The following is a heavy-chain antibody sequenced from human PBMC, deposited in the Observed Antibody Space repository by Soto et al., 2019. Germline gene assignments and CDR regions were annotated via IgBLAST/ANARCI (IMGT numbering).Heavy chain of an antibody. V-gene: IGHV3-30-3*01. CDR1: GFTFSSYA. Sequence: QVQLVESGGGVVQPGRSLRLSCAASGFTFSSYAMHWVRQAPGKGLEWVAVISYDGSKKYYADSVKGRFTISRDNSKNTLYLQMNSLRAEDTAVYYCARVRVGDYGYFDYWGQGTLVTVSS. J-gene: IGHJ4*02. D-gene: IGHD4-17*01. CDR2: ISYDGSKK. CDR3: ARVRVGDYGYFDY.